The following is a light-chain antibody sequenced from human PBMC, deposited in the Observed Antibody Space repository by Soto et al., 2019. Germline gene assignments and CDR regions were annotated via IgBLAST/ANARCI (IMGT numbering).Light chain of an antibody. Sequence: QSVLTQPPSVSAAPGQKVTISCSGSSSNIWGNCVFWYQQLPGTAPKLLIYDDNKLPSGLPGLFFGSKSGTSATLGITGFQTGEEADYYCGSWDSSLSAYVFGTGTKGTVL. V-gene: IGLV1-51*01. CDR1: SSNIWGNC. CDR3: GSWDSSLSAYV. J-gene: IGLJ1*01. CDR2: DDN.